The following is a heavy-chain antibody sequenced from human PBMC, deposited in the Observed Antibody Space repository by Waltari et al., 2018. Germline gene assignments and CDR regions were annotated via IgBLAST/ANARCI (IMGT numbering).Heavy chain of an antibody. CDR3: ARETGDYVRY. J-gene: IGHJ4*02. CDR2: INPNSGGT. V-gene: IGHV1-2*02. CDR1: GYTFTGYY. Sequence: VQLVESGVGLVKPGGSLRLSCAASGYTFTGYYMHWVRQAPGQGLEWMGWINPNSGGTNYAQKFQGRVTMTRDTSISTAYMELSRLRSDDTAVYYCARETGDYVRYWGQGTLVTVSS.